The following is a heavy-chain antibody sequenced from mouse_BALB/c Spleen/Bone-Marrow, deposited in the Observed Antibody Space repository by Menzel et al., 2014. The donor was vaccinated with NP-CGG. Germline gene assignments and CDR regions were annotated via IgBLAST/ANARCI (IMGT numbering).Heavy chain of an antibody. D-gene: IGHD3-1*01. Sequence: LQQSGSELVRPGATVKLSCKASGYTFTSYWMHWVKQRPGQGLEWIGNIYPGSGSTNYDEKFKSKATLTVDTSSSTAYMQLSSLTSEDSAVYYCTRGQLGLPSMDYWGQGTSVTVSS. CDR1: GYTFTSYW. J-gene: IGHJ4*01. V-gene: IGHV1S22*01. CDR3: TRGQLGLPSMDY. CDR2: IYPGSGST.